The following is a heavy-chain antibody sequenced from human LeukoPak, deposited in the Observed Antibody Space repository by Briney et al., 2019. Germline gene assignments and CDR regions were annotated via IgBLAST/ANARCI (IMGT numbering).Heavy chain of an antibody. CDR2: TSDRGDYT. Sequence: GGSLRLSCAASGFTFTSYSMSWVRQAPGKGLEWVSGTSDRGDYTYYADSVKGRFTISRDNSKNTLYLQMNSLRAEDTAIYHCAKDLVVAATSGAFDFWGQGTMVTVSS. D-gene: IGHD2-15*01. CDR3: AKDLVVAATSGAFDF. J-gene: IGHJ3*01. V-gene: IGHV3-23*01. CDR1: GFTFTSYS.